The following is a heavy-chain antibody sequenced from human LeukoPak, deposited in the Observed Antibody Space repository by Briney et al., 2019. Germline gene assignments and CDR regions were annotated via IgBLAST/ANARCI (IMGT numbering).Heavy chain of an antibody. CDR1: GGSISSYY. CDR2: IYYSGST. CDR3: ARHRPYYYDSSGYYYDAFDI. Sequence: PSETLSLTCTVSGGSISSYYWSWIRQPPGKGLEWIGYIYYSGSTNYNPSLKSRVTISVDTSKNQFSLKLSSVTAAHTAVYYCARHRPYYYDSSGYYYDAFDIWGQGTMVTVSS. V-gene: IGHV4-59*08. D-gene: IGHD3-22*01. J-gene: IGHJ3*02.